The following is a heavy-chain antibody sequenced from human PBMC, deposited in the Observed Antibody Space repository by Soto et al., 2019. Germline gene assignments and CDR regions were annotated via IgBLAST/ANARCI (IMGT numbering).Heavy chain of an antibody. J-gene: IGHJ4*02. CDR1: GCTFSNYT. D-gene: IGHD3-16*02. V-gene: IGHV1-69*02. Sequence: SVKVSCKASGCTFSNYTISWVRQAPGQGLEWMGRIIPILGIANYAQKFQGRVTITADKSTSTAYMELSSLRSEDTAVYYCARSPWMITFGGVIVIYYFDYWGQGTLVTVSS. CDR2: IIPILGIA. CDR3: ARSPWMITFGGVIVIYYFDY.